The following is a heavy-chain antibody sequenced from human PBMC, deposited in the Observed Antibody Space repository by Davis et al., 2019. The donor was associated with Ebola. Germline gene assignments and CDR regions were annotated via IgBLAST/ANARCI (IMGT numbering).Heavy chain of an antibody. J-gene: IGHJ3*02. D-gene: IGHD2-2*01. CDR2: INPSGGTT. CDR3: ARVRSTTSSNDAFDI. CDR1: GYTLVSYY. Sequence: ASVKVSCKASGYTLVSYYAHWVRQAPGQGLEWMGIINPSGGTTTYAQKFQGRVTMTRDTSTNTLYMELSSLTSGDTAVYYCARVRSTTSSNDAFDIWGQGTMITVSS. V-gene: IGHV1-46*01.